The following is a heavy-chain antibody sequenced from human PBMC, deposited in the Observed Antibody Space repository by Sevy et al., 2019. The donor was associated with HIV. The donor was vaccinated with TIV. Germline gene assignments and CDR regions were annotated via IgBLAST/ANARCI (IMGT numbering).Heavy chain of an antibody. D-gene: IGHD6-25*01. J-gene: IGHJ4*02. V-gene: IGHV3-7*01. CDR3: ARALAAAASY. CDR2: IKQDGSEK. Sequence: GGSLRFSCAASGFTFSSYWMNWVRQAPGKGLEWVANIKQDGSEKYYVDSVKGRFTISRDNAKNSMHLQMNSLRAEDTAVYYCARALAAAASYRGQGTLVTVSS. CDR1: GFTFSSYW.